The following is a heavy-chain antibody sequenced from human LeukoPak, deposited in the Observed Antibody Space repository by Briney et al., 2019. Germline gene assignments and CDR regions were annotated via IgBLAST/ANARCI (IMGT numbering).Heavy chain of an antibody. CDR2: LWFDGSKE. CDR3: VRGGENFFDY. Sequence: GGSLRLSCTASGFNFGRFGMHCVRQAPGQGPEWVAVLWFDGSKEFYAESVKGRSNISRDNSKDTLYLHMSNLRAGDTAMYYCVRGGENFFDYWGQGTLVTVSS. J-gene: IGHJ4*02. V-gene: IGHV3-33*01. CDR1: GFNFGRFG. D-gene: IGHD3-10*01.